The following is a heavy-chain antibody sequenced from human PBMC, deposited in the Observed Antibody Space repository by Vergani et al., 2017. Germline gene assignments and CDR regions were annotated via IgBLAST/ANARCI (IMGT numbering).Heavy chain of an antibody. CDR1: GFTVSSHY. J-gene: IGHJ1*01. CDR3: ASQYYDFWSGRD. Sequence: VHLVESGGGVVQPGGSLRLSCAVSGFTVSSHYMSWVRQAPGKGLEWVSVIFSGGYTYYADSVKGRFTISRDDSKNSLYLQMNSLRAEDTALYYCASQYYDFWSGRDWGQGTLVTVSS. D-gene: IGHD3-3*01. CDR2: IFSGGYT. V-gene: IGHV3-66*04.